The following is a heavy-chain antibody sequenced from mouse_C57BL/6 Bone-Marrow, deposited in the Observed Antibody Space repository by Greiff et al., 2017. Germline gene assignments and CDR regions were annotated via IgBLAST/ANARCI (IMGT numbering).Heavy chain of an antibody. V-gene: IGHV14-4*01. CDR1: GFNIKDDY. Sequence: EVQLQQSGAELVRPGASVKLSCTASGFNIKDDYMHWVKQRPEQGLEWIGWIDPENGDTEYASKFQGKATITADTSSTTAYLQLSSLTSEDAAVYYCVVYDGPYYFDYWGQGTTLTVSS. CDR2: IDPENGDT. D-gene: IGHD2-3*01. CDR3: VVYDGPYYFDY. J-gene: IGHJ2*01.